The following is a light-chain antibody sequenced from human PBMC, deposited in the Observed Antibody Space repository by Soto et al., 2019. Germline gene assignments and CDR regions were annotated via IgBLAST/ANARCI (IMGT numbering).Light chain of an antibody. J-gene: IGKJ1*01. CDR1: QSVSSNY. CDR2: GAS. CDR3: QQYGRSPPT. Sequence: EIVLTQSPGTLSLSPGERATLSCRASQSVSSNYLAWYQRKPGQAPRLLIYGASNRATDIPNRFSGSGSGTDVTLTITRLEPEDFLVYYCQQYGRSPPTFGQGTKVEI. V-gene: IGKV3-20*01.